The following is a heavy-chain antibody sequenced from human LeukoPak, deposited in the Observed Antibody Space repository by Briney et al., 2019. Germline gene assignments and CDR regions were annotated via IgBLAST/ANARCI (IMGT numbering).Heavy chain of an antibody. CDR1: GFTFSRYG. CDR3: VNPGWYYDSSGYSYYYGMDV. V-gene: IGHV3-64D*09. J-gene: IGHJ6*02. Sequence: GGSLRLSCSASGFTFSRYGMHWVRQAPGKGLEYVSAVFSNGDSTYYADSVKGRFTISRDNAKNTLYLQMSSLRPDDTAVYYCVNPGWYYDSSGYSYYYGMDVWGQGTTVTVS. CDR2: VFSNGDST. D-gene: IGHD3-22*01.